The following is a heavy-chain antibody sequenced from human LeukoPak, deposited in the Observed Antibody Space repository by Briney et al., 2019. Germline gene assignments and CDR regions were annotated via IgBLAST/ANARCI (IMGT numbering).Heavy chain of an antibody. CDR3: ARASGAYRFYWFFNL. V-gene: IGHV3-20*04. D-gene: IGHD4-17*01. Sequence: PGGSLRLSCVTPGFNFGDYGFSWVRHAPGKGLEWVAGVNWNSGITTYADSVKGRFTISRDTAKNSLYLQMRSLRAEDTAFYFCARASGAYRFYWFFNLWGRGTLVTVSS. CDR2: VNWNSGIT. J-gene: IGHJ2*01. CDR1: GFNFGDYG.